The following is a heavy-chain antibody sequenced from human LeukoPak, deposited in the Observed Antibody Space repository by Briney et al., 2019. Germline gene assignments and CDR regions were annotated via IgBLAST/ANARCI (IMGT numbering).Heavy chain of an antibody. Sequence: GGSLRLSCAASGFTFSSYAMSWVRQAPGKGLEWVSAISGSGGSTYYADSVKGRFTISRDNSKNTLYLQMNSLRAEDTAVYYCAKAAMEYYGSASYYRFPYWGQGTLVTVSS. V-gene: IGHV3-23*01. J-gene: IGHJ4*02. CDR1: GFTFSSYA. CDR2: ISGSGGST. CDR3: AKAAMEYYGSASYYRFPY. D-gene: IGHD3-10*01.